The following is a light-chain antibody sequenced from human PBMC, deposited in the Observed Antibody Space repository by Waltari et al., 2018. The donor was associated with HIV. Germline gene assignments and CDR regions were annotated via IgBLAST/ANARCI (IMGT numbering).Light chain of an antibody. Sequence: QSALTQPPSASGSPGQSVTLTCTGTSSDVGGYNYVSWYQQHPGKAPKLLISELSKRPSGVPDRCAGSKAGNTASLTVSGLQAEDEADYYCLSYTGGNRGRFGGGTKLTVL. J-gene: IGLJ2*01. CDR3: LSYTGGNRGR. CDR2: ELS. CDR1: SSDVGGYNY. V-gene: IGLV2-8*01.